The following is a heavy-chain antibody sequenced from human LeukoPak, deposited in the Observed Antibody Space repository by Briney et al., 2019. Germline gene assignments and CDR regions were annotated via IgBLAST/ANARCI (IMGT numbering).Heavy chain of an antibody. Sequence: SETLSLTCTVSGGSISSYYWSWIRQPPGKGLEWIGYIYTSGSTNYNPSLKSRVTISVDTAKNQFSLKLSSVTAADTAVYYCARHQAAKMEWEPPPPYLDYWGQGTLVTVSS. CDR3: ARHQAAKMEWEPPPPYLDY. CDR2: IYTSGST. D-gene: IGHD1-26*01. CDR1: GGSISSYY. J-gene: IGHJ4*02. V-gene: IGHV4-4*09.